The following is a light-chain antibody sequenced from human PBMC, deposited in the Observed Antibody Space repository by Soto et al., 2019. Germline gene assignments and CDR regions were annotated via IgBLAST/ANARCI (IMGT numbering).Light chain of an antibody. Sequence: QSVLTQPDSVSGSPGQSITISCSGTPSDIGAYNYVSWYQHLPGKAPKVIIYDVTNRPSGVSSRFSGSKSGTTASLTISGLQAEDGANHYCGSYTIRSHLIIFGGGTQLTV. CDR2: DVT. CDR3: GSYTIRSHLII. J-gene: IGLJ2*01. V-gene: IGLV2-14*03. CDR1: PSDIGAYNY.